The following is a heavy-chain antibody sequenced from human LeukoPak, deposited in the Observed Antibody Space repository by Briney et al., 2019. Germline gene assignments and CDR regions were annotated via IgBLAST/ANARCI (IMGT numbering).Heavy chain of an antibody. J-gene: IGHJ3*02. D-gene: IGHD4-17*01. CDR3: ARYGDYGAFDI. Sequence: PGGSLKLSCAASGFTFSSYSMNWVRQAPGKGLEWVSYISGSSSTRYYADSVKGRFTISRDNAKNSLYLQMNSPRAEDTSVYYCARYGDYGAFDIWGQGTMVTVSS. V-gene: IGHV3-48*01. CDR2: ISGSSSTR. CDR1: GFTFSSYS.